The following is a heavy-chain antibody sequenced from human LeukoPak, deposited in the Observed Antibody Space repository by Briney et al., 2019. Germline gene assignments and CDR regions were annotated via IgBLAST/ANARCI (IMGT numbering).Heavy chain of an antibody. V-gene: IGHV3-30-3*01. CDR2: ISYDGINK. D-gene: IGHD3-10*01. CDR3: ARDQILGSGSYYATSFDY. J-gene: IGHJ4*02. CDR1: GFTFSRYN. Sequence: HPGGSLRLSCAASGFTFSRYNMYWVRQAPGKGLEWLAVISYDGINKYYADSVKGRFTISRDSSKNTLYLQMNSLRAEDTAVYYCARDQILGSGSYYATSFDYWGQGTLVTVSS.